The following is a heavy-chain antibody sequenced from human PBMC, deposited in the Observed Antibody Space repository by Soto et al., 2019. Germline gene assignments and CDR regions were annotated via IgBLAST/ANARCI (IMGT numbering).Heavy chain of an antibody. CDR1: GFAFSSSW. V-gene: IGHV3-7*03. Sequence: PGGSLRLSCAASGFAFSSSWMSWVRQAPGKGLEWVANIKEDGNEKDYVDPVKGRFTITRDNAKNSLYLQMNNLRAEDTAVYFCTRKRFGMDVWGQGTTVTVSS. CDR2: IKEDGNEK. CDR3: TRKRFGMDV. J-gene: IGHJ6*02.